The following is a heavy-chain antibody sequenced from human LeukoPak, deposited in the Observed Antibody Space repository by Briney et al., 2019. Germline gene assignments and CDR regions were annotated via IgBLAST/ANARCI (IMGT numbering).Heavy chain of an antibody. CDR3: AIERAAIFDY. V-gene: IGHV3-21*01. J-gene: IGHJ4*02. D-gene: IGHD6-13*01. CDR2: ISSSSSYI. Sequence: GGSLRLSCAASGFTFSSYSMNWDRHAPGNGLEWVSSISSSSSYINYADSVKGRFTISRANAKNSLYLEMNSLRAEDMAVYYCAIERAAIFDYWGEGTLVTVSS. CDR1: GFTFSSYS.